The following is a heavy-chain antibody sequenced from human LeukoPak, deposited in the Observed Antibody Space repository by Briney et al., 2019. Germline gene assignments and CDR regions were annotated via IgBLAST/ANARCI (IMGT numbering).Heavy chain of an antibody. D-gene: IGHD7-27*01. CDR2: IGLGGSAE. Sequence: GGSLRLSCAASGFTFSDYWMNWVRQAPGKGLEWVASIGLGGSAEYYVDSVKGRFAISRDNAKNSLFLQMNSLSTEDTAVYYCVRTAWGSADYWGQGTLVTVSS. J-gene: IGHJ4*02. CDR1: GFTFSDYW. CDR3: VRTAWGSADY. V-gene: IGHV3-7*05.